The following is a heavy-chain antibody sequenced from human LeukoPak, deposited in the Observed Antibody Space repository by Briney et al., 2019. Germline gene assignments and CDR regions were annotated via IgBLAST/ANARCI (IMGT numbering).Heavy chain of an antibody. V-gene: IGHV3-21*01. CDR2: ISTSNSDL. J-gene: IGHJ3*02. Sequence: GGSLRLSCTASGFIFSSYYMSWVRQAPGKGLVWVSSISTSNSDLYFADSLKGRFTVSRDNAKNSLFLQMNSLRAEDTAVYYCVREGARGYGVHGAFDIWGQGTMVTVSP. CDR1: GFIFSSYY. D-gene: IGHD4-17*01. CDR3: VREGARGYGVHGAFDI.